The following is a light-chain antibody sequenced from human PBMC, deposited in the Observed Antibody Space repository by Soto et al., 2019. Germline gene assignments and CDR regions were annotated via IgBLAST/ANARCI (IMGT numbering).Light chain of an antibody. CDR2: DAS. V-gene: IGKV3-11*01. CDR1: QSVSRY. CDR3: HQRSNWLT. J-gene: IGKJ4*01. Sequence: EIVLTQSPATLSLSPGERATLSCRASQSVSRYLAWYQQKPGQAPRLLSYDASNRATGIPARFSGSGSGTDFPLTISSLEPEDFAVYYCHQRSNWLTFGGGTKVEIK.